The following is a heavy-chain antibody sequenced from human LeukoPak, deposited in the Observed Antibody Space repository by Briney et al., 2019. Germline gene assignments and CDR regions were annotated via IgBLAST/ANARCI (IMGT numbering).Heavy chain of an antibody. CDR2: IYFSGST. D-gene: IGHD5-18*01. Sequence: PSETLSLTCSVSGASTNYFYWNWIRQPPGKGLEWIGNIYFSGSTIYNPSLKSRATISVDTSKNQFSLKLTSVTTADTAVYYCARGGGYSYDLDNWGQGTLVTVSS. V-gene: IGHV4-59*01. CDR3: ARGGGYSYDLDN. CDR1: GASTNYFY. J-gene: IGHJ4*02.